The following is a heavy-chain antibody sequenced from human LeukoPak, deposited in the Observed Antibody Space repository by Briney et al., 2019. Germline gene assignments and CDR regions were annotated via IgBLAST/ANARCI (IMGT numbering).Heavy chain of an antibody. CDR1: GFTFSNYA. Sequence: PGGSLRLSCAASGFTFSNYAMSWVRQAPGKGLEWVSAISGSGGSTYYADSVKGRFTISRDNSKNTLYLQMNSLRAEDTAVYYCAKVSGYSCGYYYYYMDVWGKGTTVTVSS. CDR2: ISGSGGST. CDR3: AKVSGYSCGYYYYYMDV. J-gene: IGHJ6*03. D-gene: IGHD5-18*01. V-gene: IGHV3-23*01.